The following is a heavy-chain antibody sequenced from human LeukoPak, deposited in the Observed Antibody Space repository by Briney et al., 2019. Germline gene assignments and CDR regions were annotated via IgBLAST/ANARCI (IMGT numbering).Heavy chain of an antibody. D-gene: IGHD4-17*01. CDR2: IYSSGST. V-gene: IGHV4-4*07. J-gene: IGHJ4*02. CDR1: GGSISNYY. Sequence: SETLSLTCTVSGGSISNYYWSWIRQPAGKGLEWIGRIYSSGSTDYNPSLKSRVTISVDKSKNQFSLKLSSVTAADTAVYYCAREGGYGVPPGYYFDYWGQGTLVTVSS. CDR3: AREGGYGVPPGYYFDY.